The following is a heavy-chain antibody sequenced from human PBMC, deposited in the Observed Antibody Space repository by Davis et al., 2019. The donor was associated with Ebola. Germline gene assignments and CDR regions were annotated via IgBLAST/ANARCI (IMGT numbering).Heavy chain of an antibody. CDR2: ISSSSSYI. D-gene: IGHD3-16*02. V-gene: IGHV3-21*01. CDR1: GFTFSSYS. J-gene: IGHJ3*02. CDR3: ARVELADDYVWGSYRYIDGSDGAFDI. Sequence: GESLKISCAASGFTFSSYSMNWVRQAPGKGLEWVSSISSSSSYIYYADSVKGRFTISRDNAKNSLYLRRNSLRAEDTAVYYCARVELADDYVWGSYRYIDGSDGAFDIWGQGTMVTVSS.